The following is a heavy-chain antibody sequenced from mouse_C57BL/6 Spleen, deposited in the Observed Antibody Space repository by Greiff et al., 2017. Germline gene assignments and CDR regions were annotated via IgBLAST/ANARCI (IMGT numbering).Heavy chain of an antibody. J-gene: IGHJ1*03. D-gene: IGHD1-1*01. CDR1: GYAFSSYW. CDR3: ARSHSNYYGSSYGYFDV. Sequence: QVQLQQSGAELVKPGASVKISCKASGYAFSSYWMNWVKQRPGKGLEWIGQIYPGDGDTNYNGKFKGKATLTADKSSSTAYMQLSSLTSEDSAVYFCARSHSNYYGSSYGYFDVWGTGTTVTVSS. CDR2: IYPGDGDT. V-gene: IGHV1-80*01.